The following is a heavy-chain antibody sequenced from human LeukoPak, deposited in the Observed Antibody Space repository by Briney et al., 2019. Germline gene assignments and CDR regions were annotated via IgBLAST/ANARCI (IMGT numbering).Heavy chain of an antibody. Sequence: GGSLRLSREASGVTLSSCAMNWVRLAPGKGLEWVSVISGSGSSTYYAASVKGRFTISRDNSKNILYLQMKSLRVEDTAIYYCAKAGSTAWTAVDFWGQGTLVTVSS. CDR2: ISGSGSST. D-gene: IGHD2-2*01. CDR3: AKAGSTAWTAVDF. CDR1: GVTLSSCA. J-gene: IGHJ4*02. V-gene: IGHV3-23*01.